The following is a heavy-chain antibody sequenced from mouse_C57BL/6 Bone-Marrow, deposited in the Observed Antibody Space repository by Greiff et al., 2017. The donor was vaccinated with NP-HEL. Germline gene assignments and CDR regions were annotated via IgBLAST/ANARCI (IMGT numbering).Heavy chain of an antibody. CDR1: GYTFTSYG. CDR2: IYPRSGNT. Sequence: VQVVESGAELARPGASVKLSCKASGYTFTSYGISWVKQRTGQGLEWIGEIYPRSGNTYYNEKFKGKATLTADRSSSTAYMELRSLTSEDSAVYFCARKDYYGSNDYWGQGTTLTVSS. D-gene: IGHD1-1*01. CDR3: ARKDYYGSNDY. V-gene: IGHV1-81*01. J-gene: IGHJ2*01.